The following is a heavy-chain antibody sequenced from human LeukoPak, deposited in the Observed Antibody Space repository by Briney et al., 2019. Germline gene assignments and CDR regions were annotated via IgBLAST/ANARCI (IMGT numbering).Heavy chain of an antibody. CDR2: ISYDGSNK. D-gene: IGHD3-10*01. J-gene: IGHJ3*02. CDR1: GFTFSSYG. Sequence: PGGSLRLPCAASGFTFSSYGMHWVRQAPGKGLEWVAVISYDGSNKYYADSVKGRFTISRDNSKNTLYLQMNSLRAEDTAVYYCAKGYYGSGSSDAFDIWGQGTMVTVSS. CDR3: AKGYYGSGSSDAFDI. V-gene: IGHV3-30*18.